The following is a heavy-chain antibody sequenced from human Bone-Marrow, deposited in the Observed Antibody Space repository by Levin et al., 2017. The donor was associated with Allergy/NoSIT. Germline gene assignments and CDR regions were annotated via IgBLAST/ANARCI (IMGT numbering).Heavy chain of an antibody. D-gene: IGHD2-2*01. J-gene: IGHJ6*02. CDR2: IDYTGST. CDR1: DGSISRDY. V-gene: IGHV4-59*01. Sequence: SETLSLTCSVSDGSISRDYWSWLRQPPGKGLEWLGYIDYTGSTNYNPSLRSRVTISTDTSKNQFSLKLSSVIVSDTAMYYCARGRRSRTVYYGLDVWSQGTTVTVSS. CDR3: ARGRRSRTVYYGLDV.